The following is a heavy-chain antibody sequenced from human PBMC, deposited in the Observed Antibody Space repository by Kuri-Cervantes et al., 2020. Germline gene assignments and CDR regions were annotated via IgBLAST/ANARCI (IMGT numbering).Heavy chain of an antibody. J-gene: IGHJ4*02. V-gene: IGHV4-39*01. CDR2: IYYSGST. Sequence: GSLRLSCTVSGGSISSSSYYWGWIRQPPGKGLEWIGSIYYSGSTYYNPSLKSRVTISVDTSKNQFSLKLSSVTAADTAVYYCARGYCSGGSCYRRGRYYFDYWGQGTLVTVSS. CDR3: ARGYCSGGSCYRRGRYYFDY. D-gene: IGHD2-15*01. CDR1: GGSISSSSYY.